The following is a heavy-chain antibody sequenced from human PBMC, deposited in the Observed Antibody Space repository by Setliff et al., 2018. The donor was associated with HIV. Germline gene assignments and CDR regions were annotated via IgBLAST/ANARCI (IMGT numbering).Heavy chain of an antibody. CDR2: VSPDGSRN. J-gene: IGHJ5*02. V-gene: IGHV3-7*03. D-gene: IGHD2-8*01. Sequence: PGGSLRLSCAASGFTFSDFWMHWVRQAPGKGLEWVASVSPDGSRNHCVGSLKGRCTASRDNAKSSLYLQMNSLRAEDTAVYYCARVLLRTNAVYGVVSNRFDPWGQGTLVTVSS. CDR3: ARVLLRTNAVYGVVSNRFDP. CDR1: GFTFSDFW.